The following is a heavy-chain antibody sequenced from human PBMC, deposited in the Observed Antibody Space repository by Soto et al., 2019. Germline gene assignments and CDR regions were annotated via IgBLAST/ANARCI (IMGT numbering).Heavy chain of an antibody. CDR1: GFSFVNYA. CDR3: ARGLWLNYGMDV. Sequence: PGGSLRLSCAASGFSFVNYAMNWVRQAPGKGLEWVSGLSGSGTSTSYADSVKGRFTISRDNAMNTLYLQMNSLRGEDTAVYYCARGLWLNYGMDVWGQGTTVTVSS. CDR2: LSGSGTST. V-gene: IGHV3-23*01. J-gene: IGHJ6*02. D-gene: IGHD3-10*01.